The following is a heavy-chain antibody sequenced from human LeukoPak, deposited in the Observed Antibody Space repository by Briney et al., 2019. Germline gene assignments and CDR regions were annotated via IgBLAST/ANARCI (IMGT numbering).Heavy chain of an antibody. J-gene: IGHJ4*02. D-gene: IGHD2-8*02. V-gene: IGHV3-23*01. CDR3: AREVFPGGLLNTAFDH. CDR2: ISGTGAGT. Sequence: GGSLRLSCAASGFTFSSYAMSWVRQTPGKGLEWVSAISGTGAGTYSADSVKGRFTISRDNSKNTLYLQMNGLRVEDTAVYYCAREVFPGGLLNTAFDHWGQGALVTVSS. CDR1: GFTFSSYA.